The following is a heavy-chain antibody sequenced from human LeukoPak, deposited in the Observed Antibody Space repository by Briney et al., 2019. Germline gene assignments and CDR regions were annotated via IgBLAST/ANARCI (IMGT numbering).Heavy chain of an antibody. J-gene: IGHJ4*02. CDR2: ISGGGGRT. CDR3: AKDANYGSGSSFEY. CDR1: GFTFNNYA. V-gene: IGHV3-23*01. D-gene: IGHD3-10*01. Sequence: GGSLRLSCAASGFTFNNYAMSWVRQAPGKGLECVSAISGGGGRTFSADSVKGRFTISRDNSKNTLFLQMNSLRAEDTAVYYCAKDANYGSGSSFEYWGQGTLVTVSS.